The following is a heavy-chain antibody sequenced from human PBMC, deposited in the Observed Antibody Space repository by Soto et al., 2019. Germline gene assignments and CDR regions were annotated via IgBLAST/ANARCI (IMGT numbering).Heavy chain of an antibody. CDR2: ISSREVTV. Sequence: GSLRLSCAASGFTFRNYYMTWIRQAPGKGLGCLSYISSREVTVYYADSVKGRFTISRDNTKNSLYLQMTTLRDEDTAVYYCARVSASGWHVNGRDYFDSWGQGTLVTVSS. CDR1: GFTFRNYY. J-gene: IGHJ4*02. V-gene: IGHV3-11*01. CDR3: ARVSASGWHVNGRDYFDS. D-gene: IGHD6-19*01.